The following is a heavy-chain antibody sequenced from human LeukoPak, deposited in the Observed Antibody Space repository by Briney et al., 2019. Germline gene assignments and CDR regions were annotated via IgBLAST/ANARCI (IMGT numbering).Heavy chain of an antibody. Sequence: SETLSLTCTVSGGSISSSSYYWGWIRQPPGKGLEWIGSIYYSGSTYYNPSLKSRVTISVDTSKNHFSLKLSSVTAADTALYYCARGLHVYYDFLTGSYHDAFDMWGQGTMVAVSS. D-gene: IGHD3-9*01. J-gene: IGHJ3*02. CDR3: ARGLHVYYDFLTGSYHDAFDM. V-gene: IGHV4-39*07. CDR2: IYYSGST. CDR1: GGSISSSSYY.